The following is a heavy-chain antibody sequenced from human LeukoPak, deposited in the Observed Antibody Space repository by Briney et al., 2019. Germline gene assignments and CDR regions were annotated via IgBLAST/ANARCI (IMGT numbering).Heavy chain of an antibody. CDR3: AREFRRDHYGSRSLGEFDP. Sequence: PGGSLRLSCAASGFAFSSYSMYWVRQAPGKGLEWVSVISYDESSKYYADSLEGRFTISRDNSKNTLYLQMNRLRAEDTAVYYCAREFRRDHYGSRSLGEFDPWGQGTLVTVSS. CDR1: GFAFSSYS. D-gene: IGHD3-10*01. V-gene: IGHV3-30-3*01. CDR2: ISYDESSK. J-gene: IGHJ5*02.